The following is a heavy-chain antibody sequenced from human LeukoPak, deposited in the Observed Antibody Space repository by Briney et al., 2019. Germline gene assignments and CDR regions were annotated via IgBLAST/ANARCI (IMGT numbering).Heavy chain of an antibody. Sequence: PSETLSLTCTVSSGSISSRNYYWGWIRQPPGKGLEWIGSIYYTGSTNYNPSLKSRVTMSVDTSKNQFSLKLSSVTAADTAVYYCASLVGSPPYWGQGTLVTVSS. CDR3: ASLVGSPPY. CDR2: IYYTGST. J-gene: IGHJ4*02. D-gene: IGHD1-26*01. CDR1: SGSISSRNYY. V-gene: IGHV4-39*07.